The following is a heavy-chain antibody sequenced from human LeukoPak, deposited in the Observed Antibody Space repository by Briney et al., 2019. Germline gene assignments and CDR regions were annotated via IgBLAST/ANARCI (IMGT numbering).Heavy chain of an antibody. D-gene: IGHD3-22*01. CDR3: ARHAPWGYYDRSGFDY. J-gene: IGHJ4*02. CDR1: GGSISSYY. CDR2: IYYSGRT. Sequence: SETLSLTCTVSGGSISSYYWSWIRQPPGKGLQWIGYIYYSGRTNYNPSLNSRVTISVDTSKNQFSLKLSSVTAADTPVYYCARHAPWGYYDRSGFDYWGQRALVTVSS. V-gene: IGHV4-59*08.